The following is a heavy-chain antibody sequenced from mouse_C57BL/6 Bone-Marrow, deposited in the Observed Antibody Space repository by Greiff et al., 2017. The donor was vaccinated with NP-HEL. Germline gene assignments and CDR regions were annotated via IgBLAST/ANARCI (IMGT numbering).Heavy chain of an antibody. V-gene: IGHV1-15*01. CDR3: TRAGRFAY. CDR2: IDPETGGT. CDR1: GYTFTDYE. J-gene: IGHJ3*01. Sequence: LQESGAELVRPGASVTLSCKASGYTFTDYEMHWVKQTPVHGLEWIGAIDPETGGTAYNQKFKGKAILTADKSSSTAYMELRSLTSEDSAVYYCTRAGRFAYWGQGTLVTVSA.